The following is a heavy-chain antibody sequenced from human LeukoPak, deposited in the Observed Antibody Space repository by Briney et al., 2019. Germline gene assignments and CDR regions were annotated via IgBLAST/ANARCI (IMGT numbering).Heavy chain of an antibody. D-gene: IGHD3-10*01. J-gene: IGHJ4*02. V-gene: IGHV4-61*01. CDR3: ARRGGSGRSFDY. Sequence: SETLSLTCTVSGGSVSSGTYYWSWIRQPPGKGLEWIGYIYYTGSTNYNPSLKSRLTISVDTSKNQFSLKLSSVTAADTAVYYCARRGGSGRSFDYWGQGTRVSVFS. CDR1: GGSVSSGTYY. CDR2: IYYTGST.